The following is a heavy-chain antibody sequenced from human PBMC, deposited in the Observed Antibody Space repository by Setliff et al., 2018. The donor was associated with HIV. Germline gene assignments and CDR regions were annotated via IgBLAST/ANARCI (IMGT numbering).Heavy chain of an antibody. D-gene: IGHD6-19*01. J-gene: IGHJ5*02. Sequence: ASETLSLTCSVSGASINRTDHYWGWIRQSPGKRLEWIGSASQSGSTYYNPSLKSRITISVDRSKNLFSLKLISVTAADQGVYYCARVPVAGANWFDPWGLGTLVTVSS. CDR3: ARVPVAGANWFDP. V-gene: IGHV4-39*01. CDR1: GASINRTDHY. CDR2: ASQSGST.